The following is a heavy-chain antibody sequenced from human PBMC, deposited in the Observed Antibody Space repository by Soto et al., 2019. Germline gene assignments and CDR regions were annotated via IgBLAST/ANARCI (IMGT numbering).Heavy chain of an antibody. CDR3: AKELHTSSGWSQVIY. V-gene: IGHV3-23*01. CDR2: ISGSGGST. D-gene: IGHD6-19*01. Sequence: GGSLRLSCAASGFTFSNYAMSWVRQAPGSGLEWVSSISGSGGSTFYTNSVKGRFTISRDNFRNTLYLQMNSLRVEDAAVYYCAKELHTSSGWSQVIYWGQGTLVTVSS. J-gene: IGHJ4*02. CDR1: GFTFSNYA.